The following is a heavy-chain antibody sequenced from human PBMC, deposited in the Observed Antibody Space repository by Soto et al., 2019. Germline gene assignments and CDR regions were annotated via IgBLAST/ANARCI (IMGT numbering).Heavy chain of an antibody. V-gene: IGHV3-21*01. CDR2: ISSSSSYI. CDR3: ARVPAAYYGMDV. CDR1: GFSFGDHW. Sequence: PGGSLRLSCVASGFSFGDHWMTWVRQPPGKGLEWVSTISSSSSYIYYADSVKGRFTISRDNAKNSLYLQMNSLRAEDTAVYYCARVPAAYYGMDVWGQGTTVTVSS. D-gene: IGHD2-2*01. J-gene: IGHJ6*02.